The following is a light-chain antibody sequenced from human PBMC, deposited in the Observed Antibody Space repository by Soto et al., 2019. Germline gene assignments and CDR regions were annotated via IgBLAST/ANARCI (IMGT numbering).Light chain of an antibody. CDR1: SSNIGNNF. J-gene: IGLJ2*01. CDR3: GAWGGGLSAVA. V-gene: IGLV1-51*01. CDR2: DDN. Sequence: QSVLPQPPSVSAAPGQKVTISCSGTSSNIGNNFVSWYQQLPGTAPKLLIYDDNVRPSGVPDRFSGSKSGTSATLGITGLQTGDEADYYCGAWGGGLSAVAFGGGTKLTVL.